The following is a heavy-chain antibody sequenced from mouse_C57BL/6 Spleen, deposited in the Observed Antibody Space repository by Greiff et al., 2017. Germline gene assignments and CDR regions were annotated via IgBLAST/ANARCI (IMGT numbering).Heavy chain of an antibody. CDR2: INPSTGGT. CDR1: GYSFTGYY. J-gene: IGHJ3*01. CDR3: ASSPIYYDYDGAY. Sequence: EVMLVESGPELVKPGASVKISCKASGYSFTGYYMNWVKQSPEKSLEWIGEINPSTGGTTYNQKFKAKATLTVDKSSSTAYMQLKSLTSEDSAVYYCASSPIYYDYDGAYWGQGTLVTVSA. V-gene: IGHV1-42*01. D-gene: IGHD2-4*01.